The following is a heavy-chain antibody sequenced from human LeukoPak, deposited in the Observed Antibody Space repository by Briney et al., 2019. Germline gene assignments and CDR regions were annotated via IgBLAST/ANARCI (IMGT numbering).Heavy chain of an antibody. V-gene: IGHV1-69*13. CDR2: IIPIFGTA. CDR3: ARVPQARGYSYGIDY. CDR1: GGTFSSYA. J-gene: IGHJ4*02. D-gene: IGHD5-18*01. Sequence: ASVKVSCKASGGTFSSYAISWVRQAPGQGLEWMGGIIPIFGTANYAQKSQGRVTITADESTSTAYMELSSLRSEDTAVYYCARVPQARGYSYGIDYWGQGTLVTVSS.